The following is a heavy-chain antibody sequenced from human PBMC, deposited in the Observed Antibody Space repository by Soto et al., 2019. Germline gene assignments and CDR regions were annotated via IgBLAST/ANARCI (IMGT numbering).Heavy chain of an antibody. CDR2: IKQDGSEK. CDR1: GFTFSNHW. D-gene: IGHD3-10*01. CDR3: AKNKMEGVDYFDY. V-gene: IGHV3-7*03. Sequence: EVQLVESGGGLVQPGGSLRLSCAASGFTFSNHWMSWVRQAPGKGLEWVANIKQDGSEKFYVDSVKGRFTISRDNAQNSLYLQMNSLRAEDTAMYFCAKNKMEGVDYFDYWGQGTLVTVSS. J-gene: IGHJ4*02.